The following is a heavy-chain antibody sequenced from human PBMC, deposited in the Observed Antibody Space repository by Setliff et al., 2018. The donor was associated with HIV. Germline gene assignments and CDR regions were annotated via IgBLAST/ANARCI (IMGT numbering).Heavy chain of an antibody. Sequence: ASVKVSFKASGYSFTTYGISWVRQAPGQGLEWVGWISVYNGQTLYAQKVQDRITVTMDIPKDTAYMELRGLTPDDTAVYYCARGHHFYWYFDLWGPGTLVTVSS. CDR2: ISVYNGQT. J-gene: IGHJ2*01. CDR1: GYSFTTYG. CDR3: ARGHHFYWYFDL. V-gene: IGHV1-18*01.